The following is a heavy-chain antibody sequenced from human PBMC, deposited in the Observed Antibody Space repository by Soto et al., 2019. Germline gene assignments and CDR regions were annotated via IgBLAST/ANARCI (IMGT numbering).Heavy chain of an antibody. V-gene: IGHV2-5*02. J-gene: IGHJ4*02. Sequence: QITLKESGPTLVTPTQTLTLTCSFSGFSLTSRPMGVGWVRQPPGKALEWLAVIYWDDDKRYNPALRSRLAITKDTSKNQVVLTVTNMDPVDTATYYCAHRLGGYTWNDGYLDYWGQGTLVTVSS. CDR1: GFSLTSRPMG. D-gene: IGHD1-20*01. CDR3: AHRLGGYTWNDGYLDY. CDR2: IYWDDDK.